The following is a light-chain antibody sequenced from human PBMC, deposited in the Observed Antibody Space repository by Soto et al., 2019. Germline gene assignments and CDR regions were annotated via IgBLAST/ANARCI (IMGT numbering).Light chain of an antibody. V-gene: IGKV3D-20*02. CDR2: GAS. J-gene: IGKJ5*01. Sequence: EIELTQSPGTLSLSPGERATLSCKASQSISSTLLAWYQQKPGQAPRLLIYGASSRVTGIPDRFSGSGSGTDFTLTISSLEPEDFAVYYCQQRSNWPPITFGQGTRLEIK. CDR1: QSISSTL. CDR3: QQRSNWPPIT.